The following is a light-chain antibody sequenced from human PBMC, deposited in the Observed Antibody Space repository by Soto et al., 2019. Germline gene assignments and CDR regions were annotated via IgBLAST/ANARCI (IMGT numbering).Light chain of an antibody. V-gene: IGKV3-15*01. CDR1: HSISST. CDR2: GAS. Sequence: EIVLTQSPGTLSVSPGGRATLSCRASHSISSTLAWYQQKPGQAPRLLIYGASTRATGIPARFSGSGSGTDFTLTISSLQSEDFAVYYCQQYDNWPWTFGQGTKVDIK. CDR3: QQYDNWPWT. J-gene: IGKJ1*01.